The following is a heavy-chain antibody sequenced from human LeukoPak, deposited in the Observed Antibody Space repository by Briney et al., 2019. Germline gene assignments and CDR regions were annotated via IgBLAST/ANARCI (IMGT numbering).Heavy chain of an antibody. V-gene: IGHV1-69*05. CDR2: IIPIFGTA. Sequence: SVKVSCKASGGTFSSYAISWVRQAPGQGLEWMGGIIPIFGTANYAQKFQGRVTITTDESTSTAYMELSSLRSEDTAVYYCTNTRDDSSGYYRVYFDYWGQGTLVTVSS. CDR3: TNTRDDSSGYYRVYFDY. D-gene: IGHD3-22*01. J-gene: IGHJ4*02. CDR1: GGTFSSYA.